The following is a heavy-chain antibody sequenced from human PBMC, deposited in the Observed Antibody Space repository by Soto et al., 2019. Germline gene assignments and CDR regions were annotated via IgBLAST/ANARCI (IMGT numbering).Heavy chain of an antibody. CDR2: MNPNSGNT. V-gene: IGHV1-8*01. CDR1: GYTFTSYD. J-gene: IGHJ6*02. CDR3: ARSGYSSSGYYYYYYGMDV. Sequence: QVQLVQSGAEVKKPGASVKVSCKASGYTFTSYDINWVRQATGQGLEWMGWMNPNSGNTGYAQKFQGRVTMTRNTSISTAYMELSSLISEDTAVYYCARSGYSSSGYYYYYYGMDVWGQGTRVTVSS. D-gene: IGHD6-13*01.